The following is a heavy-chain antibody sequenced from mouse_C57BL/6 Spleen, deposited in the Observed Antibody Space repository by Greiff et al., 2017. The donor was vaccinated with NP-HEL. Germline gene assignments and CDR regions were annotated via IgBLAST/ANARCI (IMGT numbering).Heavy chain of an antibody. Sequence: VQLQQSGAELVRPGSSVKLSCKASGYTFTSYWMDWVKQRPGQGLEWIGNIYPSDSETHYNQKFKDKATLTVDKSSSTAYMQLSSLTSEDSAVYYCARSSSYWYFDVWGTGTTVTVSS. CDR1: GYTFTSYW. J-gene: IGHJ1*03. CDR2: IYPSDSET. V-gene: IGHV1-61*01. D-gene: IGHD1-1*01. CDR3: ARSSSYWYFDV.